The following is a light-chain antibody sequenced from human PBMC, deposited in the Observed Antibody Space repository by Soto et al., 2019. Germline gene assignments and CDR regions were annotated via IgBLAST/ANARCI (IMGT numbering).Light chain of an antibody. CDR3: MQGQQTPVT. CDR2: LGS. V-gene: IGKV2-28*01. CDR1: QSLLHSNGNHY. J-gene: IGKJ5*01. Sequence: DIVMTQSPLSLPVTPGEPASISCRSSQSLLHSNGNHYLDWYLQKPGQSPQLLLYLGSNRASGVPDRFSGSGSGTDFTLKISRVEAEYVVVYYCMQGQQTPVTFGRGTRLEIK.